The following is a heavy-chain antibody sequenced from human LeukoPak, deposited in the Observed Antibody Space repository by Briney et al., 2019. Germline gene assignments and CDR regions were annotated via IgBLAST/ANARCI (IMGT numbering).Heavy chain of an antibody. D-gene: IGHD1-26*01. J-gene: IGHJ4*02. CDR1: GGSIYSAGDY. Sequence: SETLSLTCTVTGGSIYSAGDYWSWIRQHPGKGLEWIGYIYHNGNTYYHPSLKSRVTISVDTSKNQFSLNLTSVTAADTAVYFCARSRQCGSYSYWGQGTLVTVSS. CDR3: ARSRQCGSYSY. CDR2: IYHNGNT. V-gene: IGHV4-31*03.